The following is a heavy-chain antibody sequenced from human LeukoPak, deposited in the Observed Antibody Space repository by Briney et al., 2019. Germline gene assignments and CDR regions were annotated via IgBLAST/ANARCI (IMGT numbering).Heavy chain of an antibody. CDR3: ARVRNHCSSTSCYYYYMDV. CDR2: ISRSSSYI. J-gene: IGHJ6*03. D-gene: IGHD2-2*01. V-gene: IGHV3-21*01. Sequence: GGSLRLSCAASGFTFSSYSMNWVRQAPGKGLEWVSSISRSSSYIYYADSVKGRFTISRDNAKNSLYLQMNSLRAEDTAVYYCARVRNHCSSTSCYYYYMDVWGKGTTVTVSS. CDR1: GFTFSSYS.